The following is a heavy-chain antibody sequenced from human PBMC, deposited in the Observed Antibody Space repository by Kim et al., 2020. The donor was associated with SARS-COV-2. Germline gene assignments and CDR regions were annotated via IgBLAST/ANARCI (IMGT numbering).Heavy chain of an antibody. CDR3: AKDLSPRRFGDGYYYGMDV. CDR1: GFTFSSYG. V-gene: IGHV3-33*06. J-gene: IGHJ6*02. D-gene: IGHD3-10*01. CDR2: IWYDGSNK. Sequence: GGSLRLSCAASGFTFSSYGMHWVRQAPGKGLEWVAVIWYDGSNKYYADSVKGRFTISRDNSKNTLYLQMNSLRAEDTAVYYCAKDLSPRRFGDGYYYGMDVWGQGTTVTVSS.